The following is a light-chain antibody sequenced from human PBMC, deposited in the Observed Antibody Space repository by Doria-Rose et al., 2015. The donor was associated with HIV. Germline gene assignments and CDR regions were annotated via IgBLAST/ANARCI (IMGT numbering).Light chain of an antibody. CDR3: CSYAGTYTYV. CDR2: DVI. Sequence: LIQPRSVSGSPGQSVTVSCTGTNSDVANYNYVSWYQQHPGKAPKLMIYDVIKRPSGVPDRFSGSKSGNTASLTISGLQAEDEADYYCCSYAGTYTYVFGTGTKVTVL. V-gene: IGLV2-11*01. CDR1: NSDVANYNY. J-gene: IGLJ1*01.